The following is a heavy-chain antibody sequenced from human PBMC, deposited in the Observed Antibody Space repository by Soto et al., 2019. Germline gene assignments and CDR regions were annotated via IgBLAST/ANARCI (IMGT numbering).Heavy chain of an antibody. D-gene: IGHD6-13*01. V-gene: IGHV6-1*01. CDR1: GDSVSSNSAA. J-gene: IGHJ6*02. CDR3: ARGTRSIAAAGPTLYYYYYGMDV. CDR2: TYYRSKWYN. Sequence: SQTLPLTCAISGDSVSSNSAAWNWIRQSPSRGLEWLGRTYYRSKWYNDYAVSVKSRITINPDTSKNQFSLQLNSVTPEDTAVYYCARGTRSIAAAGPTLYYYYYGMDVWGQGTTVTVSS.